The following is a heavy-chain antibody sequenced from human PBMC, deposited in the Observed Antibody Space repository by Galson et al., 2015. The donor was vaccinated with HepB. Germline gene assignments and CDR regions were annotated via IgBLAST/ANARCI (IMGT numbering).Heavy chain of an antibody. CDR3: ARDLTYYDILTGSFVKYFDY. CDR2: INSDGSST. D-gene: IGHD3-9*01. J-gene: IGHJ4*02. V-gene: IGHV3-74*01. CDR1: GFTFSSYW. Sequence: SLRLSCAASGFTFSSYWMHWVRQAPGKGLVWVSSINSDGSSTSYADSVKGRFTISRDNAKSTLYLQMNSLRAEDTAVYYCARDLTYYDILTGSFVKYFDYWGQGTLVTVSS.